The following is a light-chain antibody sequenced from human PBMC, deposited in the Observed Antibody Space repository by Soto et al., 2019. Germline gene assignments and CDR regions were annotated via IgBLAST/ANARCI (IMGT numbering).Light chain of an antibody. Sequence: QSVLTQPASVSGSPGQSITISCTGTSSDIGSSNLVSWYQDHPGKAPKLIIYEATQRPSGISYRFSGSKSGNTAPLTISGLQAEDEADYYCCSYAGSNTYVFGTGTKVTVL. CDR3: CSYAGSNTYV. CDR2: EAT. CDR1: SSDIGSSNL. J-gene: IGLJ1*01. V-gene: IGLV2-23*01.